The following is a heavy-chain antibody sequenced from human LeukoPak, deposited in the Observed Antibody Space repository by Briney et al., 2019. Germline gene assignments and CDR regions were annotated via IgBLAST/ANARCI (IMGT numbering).Heavy chain of an antibody. J-gene: IGHJ6*03. CDR2: IRYDGSNK. D-gene: IGHD3-22*01. Sequence: PGGSLRLSCAASGFTFSSYGMHWVRQAPGKGLEWVAFIRYDGSNKYYADSVKGRFTISRDNSKNTLYLQMNSLRAEDTAVYYCAKVPSYTMIDHYMDVWGKGTTVTISS. CDR3: AKVPSYTMIDHYMDV. CDR1: GFTFSSYG. V-gene: IGHV3-30*02.